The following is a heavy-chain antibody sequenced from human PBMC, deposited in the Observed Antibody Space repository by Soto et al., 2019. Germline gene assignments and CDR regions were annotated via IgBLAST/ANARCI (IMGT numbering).Heavy chain of an antibody. Sequence: QITLKESGPTLVKPTQTLTLTCTFSGFSLSTTGVGVGWIRQPPGKALEWLAVIYWDDDGRHSPSLKNRLTTTKTPSKTRVVLTMPNMDPVDPAKYYWDHSPYSGYGFDFDYGGKGVLFTFSS. V-gene: IGHV2-5*02. J-gene: IGHJ4*02. CDR2: IYWDDDG. CDR3: DHSPYSGYGFDFDY. D-gene: IGHD5-12*01. CDR1: GFSLSTTGVG.